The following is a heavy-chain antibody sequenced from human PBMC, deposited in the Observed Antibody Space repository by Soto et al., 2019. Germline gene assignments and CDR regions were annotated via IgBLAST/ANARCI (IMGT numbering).Heavy chain of an antibody. J-gene: IGHJ5*01. CDR2: VRKKANSFTT. D-gene: IGHD3-22*01. Sequence: EVQLLESGGGLLQPGGSLRLSCAASEFSVSDHDMDWVRQAPGMGKEWVCCVRKKANSFTTEYAASVKGRITISTDVSKSSLDLQLASLEAVDTAVFYCVKERSRYYYDSGGQVTVVTV. V-gene: IGHV3-72*01. CDR1: EFSVSDHD. CDR3: VKERSRYYYDS.